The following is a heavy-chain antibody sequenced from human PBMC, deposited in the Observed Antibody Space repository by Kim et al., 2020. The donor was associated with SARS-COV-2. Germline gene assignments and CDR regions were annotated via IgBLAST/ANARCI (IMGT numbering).Heavy chain of an antibody. CDR3: ASIAAADYYYYYYMDV. Sequence: GGSLRLSCAASGFTFSSYWMHWVRQAPGKGLVWVSRINSDGSSTSYADSVKGRFTISRDNAKNTLYLQMNSLRAEDTAVYYCASIAAADYYYYYYMDVWGKGTTVTVSS. CDR1: GFTFSSYW. CDR2: INSDGSST. J-gene: IGHJ6*03. V-gene: IGHV3-74*01. D-gene: IGHD6-13*01.